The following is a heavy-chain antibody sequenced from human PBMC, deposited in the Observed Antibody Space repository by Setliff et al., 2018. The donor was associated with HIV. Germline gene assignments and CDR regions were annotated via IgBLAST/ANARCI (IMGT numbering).Heavy chain of an antibody. CDR3: ARVRLYNSALDY. D-gene: IGHD3-22*01. CDR1: GFTFSYHA. V-gene: IGHV3-23*01. Sequence: GGSLRLSCAASGFTFSYHAMTWVRQAPGKGLEWVSGISGSGDSTYHADSVKGRFTLSRDTSKNTLSLQMNTLRPEDTAVYFCARVRLYNSALDYWGQGTLVTVSS. CDR2: ISGSGDST. J-gene: IGHJ4*02.